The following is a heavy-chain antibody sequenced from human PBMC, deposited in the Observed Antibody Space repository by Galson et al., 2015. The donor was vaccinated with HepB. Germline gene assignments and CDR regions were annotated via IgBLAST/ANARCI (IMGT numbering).Heavy chain of an antibody. J-gene: IGHJ4*02. V-gene: IGHV3-73*01. CDR1: GFTFSGSA. Sequence: SLRLSCAASGFTFSGSAIHWVRQASGKGPEWIGHIRSKATNFPPLYVPPLKGRFTISRDDSKNLAYLQLRSLKTDDTAVYYCVRSGYFSGYSSRWGQGTLVTVSS. D-gene: IGHD6-13*01. CDR2: IRSKATNFPP. CDR3: VRSGYFSGYSSR.